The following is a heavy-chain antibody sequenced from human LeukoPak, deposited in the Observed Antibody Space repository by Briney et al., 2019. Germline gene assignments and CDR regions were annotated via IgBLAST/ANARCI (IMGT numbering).Heavy chain of an antibody. Sequence: GRSLRLSCAASGFTFSTYAMHWVRQAPGKGLEWMAFISYDGTNKYCADSVKGRFTISRDNSKNTLYLQMNSLRAEDTALYYCAREILTGYAFDIWGQGTMVTISS. D-gene: IGHD7-27*01. J-gene: IGHJ3*02. CDR3: AREILTGYAFDI. CDR2: ISYDGTNK. CDR1: GFTFSTYA. V-gene: IGHV3-30-3*01.